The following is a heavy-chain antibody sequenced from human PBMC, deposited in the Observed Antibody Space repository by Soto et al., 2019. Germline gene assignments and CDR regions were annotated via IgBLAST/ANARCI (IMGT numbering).Heavy chain of an antibody. CDR3: AKDGDVGWHFDH. CDR2: IKPDATVT. D-gene: IGHD6-19*01. J-gene: IGHJ4*02. CDR1: GFTFKNYW. V-gene: IGHV3-7*03. Sequence: EVQLVESGGGLVQSGGSLTLSCASSGFTFKNYWMHWVRQSPGKGLEWVATIKPDATVTSYGVSVRGRFSVSRDNTNNLLSLQMNTLRADDTAVYYCAKDGDVGWHFDHWGQGTLVTVSS.